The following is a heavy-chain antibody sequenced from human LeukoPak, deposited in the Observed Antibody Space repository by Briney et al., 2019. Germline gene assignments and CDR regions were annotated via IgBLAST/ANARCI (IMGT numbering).Heavy chain of an antibody. CDR1: GFTVSSNY. CDR3: AKDYRAVTTSHFDY. V-gene: IGHV3-53*01. D-gene: IGHD4-17*01. CDR2: IYSGGST. Sequence: GGSLRLSCAASGFTVSSNYMSWVRQAPGKGLEWVSVIYSGGSTYYADSVKGRFTISRDNSKNTLYLQMNSLRAEDTAVYYCAKDYRAVTTSHFDYWGQGTLVTVSS. J-gene: IGHJ4*02.